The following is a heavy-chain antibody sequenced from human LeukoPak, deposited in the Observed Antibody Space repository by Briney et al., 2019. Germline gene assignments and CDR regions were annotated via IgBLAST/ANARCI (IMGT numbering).Heavy chain of an antibody. D-gene: IGHD2-21*01. J-gene: IGHJ4*02. CDR3: AKDFRIGYSAHFDY. CDR1: GFTFNNYA. CDR2: ISGSGGTT. Sequence: GGSLRLSCVASGFTFNNYAMSWVRQAPGKGLEWVSAISGSGGTTYYADSVKGRFSISRDNSKNTLYLQMDSLRGEDTAVYYCAKDFRIGYSAHFDYWGQGALVTVSS. V-gene: IGHV3-23*01.